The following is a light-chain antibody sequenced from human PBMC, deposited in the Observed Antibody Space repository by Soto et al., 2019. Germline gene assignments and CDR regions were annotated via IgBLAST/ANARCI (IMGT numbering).Light chain of an antibody. CDR3: QQYGTSHPLT. CDR2: GGS. Sequence: DIQITQSPSSLSASVGDRVTISCRASQSIGSYLNWYQQKPGKAPKLLIHGGSILQSGVPPRFSGSGSATDFTLTISRLEPEDFALYYCQQYGTSHPLTFGGGTKVDIK. CDR1: QSIGSY. J-gene: IGKJ4*01. V-gene: IGKV1-39*01.